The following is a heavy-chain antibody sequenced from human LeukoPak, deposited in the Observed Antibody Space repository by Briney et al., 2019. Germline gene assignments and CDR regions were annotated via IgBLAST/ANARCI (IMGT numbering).Heavy chain of an antibody. V-gene: IGHV3-23*01. CDR3: ATLPLMLRTAWFDP. Sequence: GGSLRLSCAASGFTFSSYATGCVRLAPGKGLKWVSAISGSGGSTYYADSVKGRFTISRDNSKNTLYLQMNSLRAEDTAVYYCATLPLMLRTAWFDPWGQGTLVTVSS. J-gene: IGHJ5*02. D-gene: IGHD2-15*01. CDR1: GFTFSSYA. CDR2: ISGSGGST.